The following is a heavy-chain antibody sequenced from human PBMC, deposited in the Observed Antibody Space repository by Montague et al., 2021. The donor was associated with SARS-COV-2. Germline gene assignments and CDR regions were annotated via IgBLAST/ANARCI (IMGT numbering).Heavy chain of an antibody. CDR3: VRVSLAAAATYSDY. D-gene: IGHD2-15*01. V-gene: IGHV4-61*08. Sequence: SETLSLTCTVSGGSVSSGGYYWSWIRQPPGKGLEWIGFIYYSGSTNYNPSLKSRVTISLDTSKNQFSLKLTSVTAADTAVYYCVRVSLAAAATYSDYWGQGTLVTVSS. CDR1: GGSVSSGGYY. CDR2: IYYSGST. J-gene: IGHJ4*02.